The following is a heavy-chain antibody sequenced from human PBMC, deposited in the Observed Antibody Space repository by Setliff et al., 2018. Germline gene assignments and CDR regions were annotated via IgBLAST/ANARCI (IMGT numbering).Heavy chain of an antibody. CDR3: ARHATYYYGSGNLPFDH. V-gene: IGHV4-34*12. CDR1: GESSSGYY. D-gene: IGHD3-10*01. Sequence: PSETLSLTCAIYGESSSGYYWSWIRQSPGKTLEWIGEIMDGRDTVYNPSLNSRVTISFDTSRNQFSLGLSSVTAADTAVYYCARHATYYYGSGNLPFDHWAQGSLVTVSS. CDR2: IMDGRDT. J-gene: IGHJ4*02.